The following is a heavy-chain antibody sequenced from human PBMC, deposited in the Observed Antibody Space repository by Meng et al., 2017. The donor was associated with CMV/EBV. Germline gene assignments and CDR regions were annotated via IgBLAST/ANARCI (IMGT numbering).Heavy chain of an antibody. J-gene: IGHJ4*02. CDR3: ARPHYANYFDY. CDR1: GGSISSSSYY. D-gene: IGHD4-17*01. CDR2: IYYSGST. V-gene: IGHV4-39*01. Sequence: SETLSLTFTVSGGSISSSSYYWGWIRQPPGKGLAWIGSIYYSGSTYYNPSLKSRVTISVDTSKNQFSLKLSSVTAADTAVYYCARPHYANYFDYWGQGTLVTVSS.